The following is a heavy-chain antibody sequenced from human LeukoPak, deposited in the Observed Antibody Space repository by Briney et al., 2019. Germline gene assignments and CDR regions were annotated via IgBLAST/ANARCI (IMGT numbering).Heavy chain of an antibody. CDR3: AADWGGAPDYYYGMDV. CDR2: IYYSGST. Sequence: PSETLSLTCTVSGGSISSYYWSWIRQPPGEGLEWIGYIYYSGSTNYNPSLKSRVTISVDTSKNQFSLKLSSVTAADTAVYYCAADWGGAPDYYYGMDVWGQGTTVTVSS. D-gene: IGHD7-27*01. CDR1: GGSISSYY. J-gene: IGHJ6*02. V-gene: IGHV4-59*01.